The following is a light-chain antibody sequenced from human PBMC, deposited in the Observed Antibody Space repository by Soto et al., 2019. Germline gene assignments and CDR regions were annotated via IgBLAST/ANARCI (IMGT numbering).Light chain of an antibody. CDR2: GNS. J-gene: IGLJ1*01. CDR1: SSSIERNT. V-gene: IGLV1-40*01. CDR3: QSYDSSLSGSYV. Sequence: QSVLTQPPSASGTPGQRVTISCSGDSSSIERNTVSWYQQLPGMAPKLLIYGNSNRPSGVPDRFSGSKSGTSASLAITGLQAEDEADYYCQSYDSSLSGSYVFGTGTKVTVL.